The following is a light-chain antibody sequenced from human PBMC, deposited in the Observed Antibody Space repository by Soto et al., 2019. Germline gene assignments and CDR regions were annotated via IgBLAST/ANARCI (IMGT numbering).Light chain of an antibody. V-gene: IGKV1-33*01. Sequence: DIQMTQSPSSLSASVGDRVTITCQASQDISHFLNWYQQKPGKAPKLLIYDASTLEAGVPSRFTGSGSGTDFTFTISSLQPEDTATYYCQQYETFPITFGQGTRLEI. CDR3: QQYETFPIT. CDR2: DAS. J-gene: IGKJ5*01. CDR1: QDISHF.